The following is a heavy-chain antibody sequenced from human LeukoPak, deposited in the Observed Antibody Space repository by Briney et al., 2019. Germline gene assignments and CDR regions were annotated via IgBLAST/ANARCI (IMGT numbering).Heavy chain of an antibody. Sequence: SETLSLTCTVSGGSISTYYWSWIRQPPGKGLEWIGYIYYTGSTYYNPSLKSRVTISVDTSKNQFSLRLSSVTAADTAVYYCATSDFQHWGRGTLVTVSS. CDR1: GGSISTYY. CDR2: IYYTGST. J-gene: IGHJ1*01. CDR3: ATSDFQH. V-gene: IGHV4-59*01.